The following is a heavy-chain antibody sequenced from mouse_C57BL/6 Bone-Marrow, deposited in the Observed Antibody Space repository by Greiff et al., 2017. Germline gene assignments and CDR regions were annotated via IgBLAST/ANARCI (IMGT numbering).Heavy chain of an antibody. J-gene: IGHJ1*03. V-gene: IGHV1-59*01. CDR2: IDPSDSYT. CDR3: ARWLTGTSDWYFDG. D-gene: IGHD4-1*01. CDR1: GYTFTSYW. Sequence: QVQLKQPGAELVRPGTSVKLSCKASGYTFTSYWMHWVKQRPGQGLEWIGVIDPSDSYTNYNQKFKGKATLTVDTSSSTAYMQLSSLTAEDSAVYDGARWLTGTSDWYFDGWGTGTTVTVSS.